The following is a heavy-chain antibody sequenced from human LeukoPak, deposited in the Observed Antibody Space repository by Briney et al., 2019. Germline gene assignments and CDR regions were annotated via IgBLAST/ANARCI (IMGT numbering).Heavy chain of an antibody. V-gene: IGHV1-69*06. CDR3: ARGEWQEAVYCSGGSCPDAFDI. CDR2: IIPIFGTA. D-gene: IGHD2-15*01. J-gene: IGHJ3*02. CDR1: GGTFSSYA. Sequence: ASVKVSCKASGGTFSSYAISWVRQAPGQGLGWMGGIIPIFGTANYAQKFQGRVTITADKSTSTAYMELSSLRSEDTAVYYCARGEWQEAVYCSGGSCPDAFDIWAKGQWSPSLQ.